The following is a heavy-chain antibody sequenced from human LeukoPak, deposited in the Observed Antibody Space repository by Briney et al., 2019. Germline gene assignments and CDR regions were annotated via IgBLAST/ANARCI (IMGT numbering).Heavy chain of an antibody. Sequence: SETLSLTCAVYGGSFSGYYWSWIRQPPGKGLEWIGEINHSGSTNYNPSLKSRVTISVDTSKSQFSLKLSSVTAADTAVYYCARLRRDGYLFDYWGQGTLVTVSS. CDR1: GGSFSGYY. V-gene: IGHV4-34*01. J-gene: IGHJ4*02. CDR2: INHSGST. D-gene: IGHD5-24*01. CDR3: ARLRRDGYLFDY.